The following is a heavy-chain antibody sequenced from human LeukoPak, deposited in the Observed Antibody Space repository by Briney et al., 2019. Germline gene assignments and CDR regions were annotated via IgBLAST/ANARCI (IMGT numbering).Heavy chain of an antibody. CDR2: IYTSGST. CDR3: ARDSPHCSSTSCHTPSQH. J-gene: IGHJ1*01. CDR1: GGSISSGSYY. V-gene: IGHV4-61*02. Sequence: SETLSLTCTVSGGSISSGSYYWSWIRQPAGKGLEWIRRIYTSGSTNYNPSLKSRVTISVDTSKNQFSLKLSSVTAADTAVYYCARDSPHCSSTSCHTPSQHWGQGTLVTVSS. D-gene: IGHD2-2*02.